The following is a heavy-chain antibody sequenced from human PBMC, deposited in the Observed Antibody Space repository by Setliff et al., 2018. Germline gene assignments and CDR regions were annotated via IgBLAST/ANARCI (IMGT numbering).Heavy chain of an antibody. J-gene: IGHJ6*02. CDR2: IYYSGST. V-gene: IGHV4-39*07. Sequence: SETLSLTCTVSGGSISSRSYYWGWNRQPPGKGLEWIGSIYYSGSTYYKPSLKSRVTISVDTSKNQFSLKLSSVTAADTAVYYYARVSSYGSGSYYYYYYGMDVWGQGTTVTVSS. CDR1: GGSISSRSYY. D-gene: IGHD3-10*01. CDR3: ARVSSYGSGSYYYYYYGMDV.